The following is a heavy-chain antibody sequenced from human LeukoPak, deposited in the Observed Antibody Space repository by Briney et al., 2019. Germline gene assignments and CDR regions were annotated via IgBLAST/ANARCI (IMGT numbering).Heavy chain of an antibody. CDR3: ARALKIAAADNWFDP. J-gene: IGHJ5*02. CDR2: INPNSGGT. Sequence: ASVTVSCKASGYTFTGYYMHWVRQAPGQGLEWMGRINPNSGGTNYAQKFQGRVTMTRDTSIGTAYMELSRLRSDDTAVYYCARALKIAAADNWFDPWGQGTLVTVSS. V-gene: IGHV1-2*06. CDR1: GYTFTGYY. D-gene: IGHD6-13*01.